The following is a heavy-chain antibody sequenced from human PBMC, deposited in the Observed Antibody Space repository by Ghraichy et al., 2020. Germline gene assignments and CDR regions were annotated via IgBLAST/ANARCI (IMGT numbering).Heavy chain of an antibody. J-gene: IGHJ4*02. D-gene: IGHD3/OR15-3a*01. CDR1: EFTFSSYA. Sequence: GSLNISCAASEFTFSSYAMNWVRQAPGKGLEWVSVISGNGDSTYYADSVKGRFTISRDNSKNTLYLQMNSLRVEDTAVYYCAKSQGDDFWTGYFYFDFWGQGTLVTVSS. CDR2: ISGNGDST. V-gene: IGHV3-23*01. CDR3: AKSQGDDFWTGYFYFDF.